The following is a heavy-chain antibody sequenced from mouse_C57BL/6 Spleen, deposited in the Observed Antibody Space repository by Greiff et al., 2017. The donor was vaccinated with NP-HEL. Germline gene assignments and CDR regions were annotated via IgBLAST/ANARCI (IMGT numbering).Heavy chain of an antibody. CDR1: GYTFTSYW. D-gene: IGHD2-2*01. CDR3: AIFPMVTTNYYAMDY. Sequence: VQLQQPGAELVKPGASVKVSCKASGYTFTSYWMHWVKQRPGQGLEWIGRSHPSDSDTNYNQKFKGKATLTVDKSSSTAYMQLSSLTSEDSAVYYCAIFPMVTTNYYAMDYWGQGTSVTVSS. V-gene: IGHV1-74*01. J-gene: IGHJ4*01. CDR2: SHPSDSDT.